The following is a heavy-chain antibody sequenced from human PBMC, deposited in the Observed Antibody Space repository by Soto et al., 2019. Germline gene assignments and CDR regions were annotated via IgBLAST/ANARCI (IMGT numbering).Heavy chain of an antibody. V-gene: IGHV5-51*01. Sequence: ESLKISCKTSGYSFISYWVAWVRQLPGKGLEWMGTFYPGDSTSTYSPSFQGQVTISVDKSISTAYLQLSSLKASDTAMYYCARIIGYCRNNDCSWTFDIWGQGTVVTVSS. CDR2: FYPGDSTS. J-gene: IGHJ3*02. CDR1: GYSFISYW. D-gene: IGHD2-15*01. CDR3: ARIIGYCRNNDCSWTFDI.